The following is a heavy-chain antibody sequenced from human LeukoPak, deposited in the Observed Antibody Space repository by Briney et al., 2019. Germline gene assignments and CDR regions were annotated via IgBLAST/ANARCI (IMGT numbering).Heavy chain of an antibody. CDR1: GFTFSNYG. CDR2: ISYDGSNK. J-gene: IGHJ4*02. D-gene: IGHD1-1*01. Sequence: GGSLRLSCAASGFTFSNYGMHWVRQALGKGLEWVAIISYDGSNKNSADSVKGRFTISRDNSKNTLFLQMNSLRPEDTAVYYCAKDQLARERYGGEEPDYWGRGTLVTVSS. CDR3: AKDQLARERYGGEEPDY. V-gene: IGHV3-30*18.